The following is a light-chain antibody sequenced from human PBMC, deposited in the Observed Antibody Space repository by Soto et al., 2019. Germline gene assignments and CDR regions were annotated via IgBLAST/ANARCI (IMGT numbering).Light chain of an antibody. CDR1: QDILSW. CDR3: QQANGFPIT. Sequence: DIQMTQSPSSVSASVGDRVTITCRASQDILSWLAWYQQKPGEAPRLLIYASSNLQSGVPSRFSGSGSGTDFTLTISSLQPEDFATYYCQQANGFPITFGPGTRLDIK. J-gene: IGKJ3*01. V-gene: IGKV1-12*01. CDR2: ASS.